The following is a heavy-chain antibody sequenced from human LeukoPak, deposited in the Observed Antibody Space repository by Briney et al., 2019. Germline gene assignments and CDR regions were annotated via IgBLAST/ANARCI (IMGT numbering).Heavy chain of an antibody. Sequence: PGGALRLSCVASGFTLSRHWMSWVRPAPGKGLEWMANIKEDGREKYYVDSVKGRFTISRDEAKNSLFLQIISLRDEDTAVYYCARARGFDYWGQGTLVTVSS. CDR2: IKEDGREK. D-gene: IGHD3-10*01. J-gene: IGHJ4*02. V-gene: IGHV3-7*01. CDR3: ARARGFDY. CDR1: GFTLSRHW.